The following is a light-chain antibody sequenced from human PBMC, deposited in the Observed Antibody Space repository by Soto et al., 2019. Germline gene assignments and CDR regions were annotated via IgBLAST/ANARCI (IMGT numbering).Light chain of an antibody. J-gene: IGKJ4*01. Sequence: VLTRSPATLSLSPRARPTLSCWSSQTDSSFLAWYQQEPGQAPRLLIHDSSDRATGIPARFSGSGSGTDFTLTISRLEPEDVAVYYCQQRSNWPLTFGGGTKV. CDR1: QTDSSF. V-gene: IGKV3-11*01. CDR2: DSS. CDR3: QQRSNWPLT.